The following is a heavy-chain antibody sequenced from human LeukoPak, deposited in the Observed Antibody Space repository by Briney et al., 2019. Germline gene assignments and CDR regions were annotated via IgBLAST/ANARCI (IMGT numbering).Heavy chain of an antibody. V-gene: IGHV3-23*01. CDR3: ARDTSGYYDY. Sequence: PGGSLRLSCAASGFTFSSYAMSWVRQAPGKGLEWVSAISGSGGSTYYADSVKGRFTISRDNSKNTLHLQVNSVRAEDTAVYYCARDTSGYYDYWGQGALVTVSS. CDR2: ISGSGGST. J-gene: IGHJ4*02. CDR1: GFTFSSYA. D-gene: IGHD2-15*01.